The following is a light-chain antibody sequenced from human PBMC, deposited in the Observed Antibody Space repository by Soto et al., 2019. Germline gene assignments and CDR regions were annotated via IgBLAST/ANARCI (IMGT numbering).Light chain of an antibody. V-gene: IGKV3-15*01. J-gene: IGKJ1*01. CDR2: GAS. Sequence: EIVMTQSPATLSVSPGERATLSCRASQIVGSKLACCLHKPGQAPKLLVYGASTMATGIPARFSGGGSGRGFTLTISRQVPEDFRVYYCHHYETFGQGTKVDIK. CDR3: HHYET. CDR1: QIVGSK.